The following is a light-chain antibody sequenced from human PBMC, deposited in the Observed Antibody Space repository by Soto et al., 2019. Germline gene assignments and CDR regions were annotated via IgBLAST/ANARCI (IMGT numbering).Light chain of an antibody. V-gene: IGLV2-14*01. CDR2: DVS. Sequence: QSALTQPASVSGSPGQSITISCPGTSSDVGGYNYVSWYQQHPGKAPKLMIYDVSNRPSGASDRFSGSKSGNTAALTISGLQAEDEADYYCTSYTSSSTILFGGGTQLTVL. J-gene: IGLJ2*01. CDR1: SSDVGGYNY. CDR3: TSYTSSSTIL.